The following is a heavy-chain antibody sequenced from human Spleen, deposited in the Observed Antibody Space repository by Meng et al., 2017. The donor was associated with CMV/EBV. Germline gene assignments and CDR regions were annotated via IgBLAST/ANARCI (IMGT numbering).Heavy chain of an antibody. CDR3: ARARAAGADN. D-gene: IGHD6-13*01. J-gene: IGHJ4*02. V-gene: IGHV1-18*01. CDR2: ISAYNGNA. CDR1: GYIFSHYG. Sequence: KVSCKASGYIFSHYGIRWTRQAPGQGLEWLGWISAYNGNAKYAQKFQGRVTMTTDTSTSTAYLELRSLRNDDTAVYYCARARAAGADNWGQGTLVTVSS.